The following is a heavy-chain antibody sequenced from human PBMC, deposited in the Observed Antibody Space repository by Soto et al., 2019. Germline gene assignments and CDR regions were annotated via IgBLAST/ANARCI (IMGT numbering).Heavy chain of an antibody. V-gene: IGHV4-59*01. Sequence: SETLSLTCTVSGGSISTFYWSWIRQPPGKGLEWIGYVYYSGSTNYSPSLQSRVTISVDTAENQFSLKLSSVTAADTAVYYCARSYGSGSYYDYYYGMDVWGQGTTVTVSS. CDR1: GGSISTFY. CDR3: ARSYGSGSYYDYYYGMDV. D-gene: IGHD3-10*01. CDR2: VYYSGST. J-gene: IGHJ6*02.